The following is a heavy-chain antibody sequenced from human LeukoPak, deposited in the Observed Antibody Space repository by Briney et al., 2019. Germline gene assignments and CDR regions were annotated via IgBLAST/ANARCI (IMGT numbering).Heavy chain of an antibody. J-gene: IGHJ4*02. CDR2: IYSGGST. V-gene: IGHV3-66*04. CDR3: ARLLRARNYYDSSGYYIDY. CDR1: GFTVSSNY. Sequence: GGSLRLSCAASGFTVSSNYMSWVRQAPGKGLEWVSVIYSGGSTYYADSVKGRFTISRDNSKNTLYLQMNSLRAEDTAVYYCARLLRARNYYDSSGYYIDYWGQGTLVTVSS. D-gene: IGHD3-22*01.